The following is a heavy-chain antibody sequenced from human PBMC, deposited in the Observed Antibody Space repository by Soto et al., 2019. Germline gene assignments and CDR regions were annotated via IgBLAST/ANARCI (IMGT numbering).Heavy chain of an antibody. Sequence: PGGSLRLSCAASGFTFRSYGMHWVRQAPGKGLEWVAVIWYDGSNKYYADSVKGRFTISRDNSKNTLYLQMNSLRAEDTAVYYCARDYGGGSRYYYGMDVWGQGTTVTVSS. CDR1: GFTFRSYG. CDR3: ARDYGGGSRYYYGMDV. V-gene: IGHV3-33*01. CDR2: IWYDGSNK. J-gene: IGHJ6*02. D-gene: IGHD4-17*01.